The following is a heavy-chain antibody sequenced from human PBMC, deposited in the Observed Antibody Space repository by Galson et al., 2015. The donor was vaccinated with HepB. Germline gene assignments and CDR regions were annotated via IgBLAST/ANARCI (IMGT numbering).Heavy chain of an antibody. CDR1: GFTFSDYA. CDR3: ARGGLRAVAGAKADS. J-gene: IGHJ4*02. D-gene: IGHD6-19*01. CDR2: ISYDGSNQ. V-gene: IGHV3-30*04. Sequence: SLRLSCAASGFTFSDYALYWVRQAPGKGLEWVAVISYDGSNQYYAKSVRGRFSISRDNSKNTLYLQMNSLRSEDMATYFCARGGLRAVAGAKADSWGQGTLVTVSS.